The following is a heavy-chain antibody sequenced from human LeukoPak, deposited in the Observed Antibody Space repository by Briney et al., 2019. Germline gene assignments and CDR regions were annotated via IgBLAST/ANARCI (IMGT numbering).Heavy chain of an antibody. CDR2: ISSGGNTI. Sequence: GGSLRLSCAASGFTFSSYSMNWVRQAPGKGLEWLSYISSGGNTIYSADSVKGRFTISRDNAKNSLYLQMNSLRAEDTAVYYCARALSPGAFDIWGQGTMVTVSS. CDR3: ARALSPGAFDI. CDR1: GFTFSSYS. D-gene: IGHD2/OR15-2a*01. V-gene: IGHV3-48*04. J-gene: IGHJ3*02.